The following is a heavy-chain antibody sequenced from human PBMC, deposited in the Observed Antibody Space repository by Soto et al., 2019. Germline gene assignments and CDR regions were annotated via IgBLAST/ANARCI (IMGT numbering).Heavy chain of an antibody. V-gene: IGHV3-33*01. CDR3: ARKLLTTGAYYFDY. CDR2: IWYDGSNK. CDR1: GFTFSSYG. D-gene: IGHD4-4*01. J-gene: IGHJ4*02. Sequence: GGSLRLSCAASGFTFSSYGMHWVRQAPGKGLEWVAVIWYDGSNKYYADSVKGRFTISRDNSKNTLYLQMNSLRAEDTAVYYCARKLLTTGAYYFDYWGQGTLVTVS.